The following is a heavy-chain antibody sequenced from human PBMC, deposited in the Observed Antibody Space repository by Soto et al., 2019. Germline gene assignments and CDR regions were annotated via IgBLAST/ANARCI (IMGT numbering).Heavy chain of an antibody. CDR1: GGTFSSYA. CDR3: ARGGEGSSGYPYYYYGMDV. J-gene: IGHJ6*02. Sequence: QVQLVQSGAEVKKPGSSVKVSCKASGGTFSSYAISWVRQAPGQGLEWMGGIIPIFGTANYAQKFQGRVTITADESTSTAYMELSSLRSEDTAVYYCARGGEGSSGYPYYYYGMDVWGQGTTVTVSS. V-gene: IGHV1-69*01. D-gene: IGHD3-22*01. CDR2: IIPIFGTA.